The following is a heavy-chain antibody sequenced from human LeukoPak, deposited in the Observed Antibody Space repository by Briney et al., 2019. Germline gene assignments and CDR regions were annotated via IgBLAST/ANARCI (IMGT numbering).Heavy chain of an antibody. CDR1: GGSISSGDYY. D-gene: IGHD2-2*01. CDR3: ASSTPSRAFDI. V-gene: IGHV4-30-4*08. J-gene: IGHJ3*02. Sequence: SQTLSLTCTVSGGSISSGDYYWSWIRQPPGKGLEWIGYIYYSGSTYYNPFLKSRVTISVDTSKNQFSLTLSSVTAADTAVYYCASSTPSRAFDIWGQGTMVTVSS. CDR2: IYYSGST.